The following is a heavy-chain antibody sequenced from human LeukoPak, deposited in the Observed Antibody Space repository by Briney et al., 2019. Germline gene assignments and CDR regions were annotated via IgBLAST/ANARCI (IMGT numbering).Heavy chain of an antibody. V-gene: IGHV4-34*01. Sequence: SETLSLTCAVYGGSITGYYWSWIRQTPGRGLVWVGEIHYTGATSYNPSLKSRATISTDTSKNQFSLRLGSVTAADTAVYYCARGNILTGYCFDFWGQGALVTVSS. CDR1: GGSITGYY. CDR3: ARGNILTGYCFDF. D-gene: IGHD3-9*01. J-gene: IGHJ4*02. CDR2: IHYTGAT.